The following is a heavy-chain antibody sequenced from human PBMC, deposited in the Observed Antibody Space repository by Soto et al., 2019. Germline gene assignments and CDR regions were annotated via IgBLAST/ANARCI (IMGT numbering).Heavy chain of an antibody. Sequence: GGSLRLSCAASVFTFAEYATNWVGHVRAQGLEWVSLISWDGSSTPYADCVKGRFAISRDNRKNSMYLQMKGLRAEDTALDYSAKDRLGYCGNDCYPGGPWGQGTLVTVSS. J-gene: IGHJ5*02. CDR1: VFTFAEYA. CDR2: ISWDGSST. D-gene: IGHD2-21*02. CDR3: AKDRLGYCGNDCYPGGP. V-gene: IGHV3-43D*04.